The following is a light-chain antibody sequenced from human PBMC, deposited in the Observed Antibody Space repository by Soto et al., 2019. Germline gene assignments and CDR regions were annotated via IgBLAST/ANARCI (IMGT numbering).Light chain of an antibody. CDR3: CSYTSSSTWV. CDR2: EVS. CDR1: GSDVGAYKY. V-gene: IGLV2-14*01. Sequence: QSALTQPASVSGSPGQSITISCTGTGSDVGAYKYVSWYQQHPGKAPKLMIYEVSNRPSGVSNRFSGSKSGNTASLTISGLQAEDEADYYCCSYTSSSTWVFGGGTKLTVL. J-gene: IGLJ3*02.